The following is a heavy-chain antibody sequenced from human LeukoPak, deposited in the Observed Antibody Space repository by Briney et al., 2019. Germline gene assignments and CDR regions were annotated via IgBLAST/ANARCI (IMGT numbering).Heavy chain of an antibody. Sequence: SETLSLTCTVSGGSVSSGSYYWSWIRQPPGKGLEWIGYIYYSGSTNYNPSLKSRVTISVDTSKNQFSLKLSSVTAADTAVYYCARDAVGWFDPWGQGTLVTVSS. J-gene: IGHJ5*02. CDR3: ARDAVGWFDP. CDR1: GGSVSSGSYY. D-gene: IGHD1-26*01. V-gene: IGHV4-61*01. CDR2: IYYSGST.